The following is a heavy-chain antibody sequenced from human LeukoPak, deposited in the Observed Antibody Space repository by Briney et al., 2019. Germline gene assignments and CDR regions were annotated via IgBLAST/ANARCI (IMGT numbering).Heavy chain of an antibody. J-gene: IGHJ3*02. CDR2: INSDGSTT. CDR3: AGMVTTPSAFDI. V-gene: IGHV3-74*01. CDR1: GFTFSYYW. Sequence: GGSLRLSCAASGFTFSYYWMHWVRQAPGKGLVWVSRINSDGSTTSYADSVKGRFTISRDNVKNTLSLQMNTLRAEDAAVYYCAGMVTTPSAFDIWGQGTMVTVSS. D-gene: IGHD2-21*02.